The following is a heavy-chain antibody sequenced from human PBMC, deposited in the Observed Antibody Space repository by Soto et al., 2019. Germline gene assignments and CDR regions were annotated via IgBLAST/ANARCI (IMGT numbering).Heavy chain of an antibody. CDR1: GGSISSYY. CDR2: IYYSGST. V-gene: IGHV4-30-4*01. J-gene: IGHJ4*02. D-gene: IGHD1-26*01. CDR3: ARYSGSYPGSFDY. Sequence: SETLSLTCTVSGGSISSYYWSWIGQPPGKGLEWIGYIYYSGSTYYNPSLKSRVTISVDTSKNQFSLKLSSVTAADTAVYYCARYSGSYPGSFDYWGQGTLDTVSS.